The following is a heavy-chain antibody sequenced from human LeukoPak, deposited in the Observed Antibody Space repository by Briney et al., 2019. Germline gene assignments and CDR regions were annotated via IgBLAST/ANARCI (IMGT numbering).Heavy chain of an antibody. CDR2: TSGRGGNT. J-gene: IGHJ4*02. Sequence: GGSLRLSCAASGFSFSSYAMSWVRQAPGKGLEWVSATSGRGGNTNYADSVKGRFTISRDNAKNTLYLQMNSLRAEDTAVYYCARGGYYYDSSGHFDYWGQGTLVTVSS. V-gene: IGHV3-23*01. CDR3: ARGGYYYDSSGHFDY. D-gene: IGHD3-22*01. CDR1: GFSFSSYA.